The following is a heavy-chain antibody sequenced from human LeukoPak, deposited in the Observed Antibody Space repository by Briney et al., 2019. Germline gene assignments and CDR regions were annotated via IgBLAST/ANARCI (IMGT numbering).Heavy chain of an antibody. CDR1: GFTFSSYS. D-gene: IGHD6-13*01. J-gene: IGHJ6*02. V-gene: IGHV3-21*01. Sequence: NPGGSLRLSCAASGFTFSSYSMTWVRQAPGKGLEWVSSISSSSSYIYYADSVKGRFTISRDNAKNSLYLQMNSLRAEDTAVYYCARDKIAAAGTDYYYGMDVWGQGTTVTVSS. CDR2: ISSSSSYI. CDR3: ARDKIAAAGTDYYYGMDV.